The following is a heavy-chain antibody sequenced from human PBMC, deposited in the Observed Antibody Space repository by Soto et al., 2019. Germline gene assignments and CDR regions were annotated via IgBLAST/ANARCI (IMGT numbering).Heavy chain of an antibody. D-gene: IGHD6-19*01. J-gene: IGHJ3*01. CDR3: ARAEAGNRADHDV. CDR2: INFGRSFP. CDR1: GFTFSSHS. V-gene: IGHV3-21*02. Sequence: EVQLVESGGCLVKPGGSLRLSCAASGFTFSSHSFNWVRQSPGKGLEWVSSINFGRSFPYYADSVKCRFPMSRDDAKNSLYLQMNILRAEDTALYYCARAEAGNRADHDVWGQGTMVTVSS.